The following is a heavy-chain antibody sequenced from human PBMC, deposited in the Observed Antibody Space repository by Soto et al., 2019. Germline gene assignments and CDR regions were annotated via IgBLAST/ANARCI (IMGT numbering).Heavy chain of an antibody. CDR1: GGSITSNNL. J-gene: IGHJ5*02. CDR3: ARGSTTVVPPNWFDP. D-gene: IGHD4-17*01. CDR2: IYHSGSA. Sequence: QVQLQESGPGLVKSSETLFLTCAVSGGSITSNNLWSWIRHPPGQGLEWIGEIYHSGSANYNPSLKSRIIMSVDKSKYQFSLKLNSVTAADTAVYYCARGSTTVVPPNWFDPWGQGTLVTVSS. V-gene: IGHV4-4*02.